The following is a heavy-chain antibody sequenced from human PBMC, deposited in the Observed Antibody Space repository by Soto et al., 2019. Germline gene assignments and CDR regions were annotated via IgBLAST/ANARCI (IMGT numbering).Heavy chain of an antibody. CDR1: GGSISSSSYY. CDR2: IYYSGST. J-gene: IGHJ4*02. Sequence: QLQLQESGPGLVKPSETLSLTCTVSGGSISSSSYYWGWIRQPPGKGLEWIGSIYYSGSTYYNPSLKSRVTISVDTSQSQCSLKLSSVTAADTAVYYCAGHRGTISLSDYWGQGTLVTVSS. V-gene: IGHV4-39*01. D-gene: IGHD3-9*01. CDR3: AGHRGTISLSDY.